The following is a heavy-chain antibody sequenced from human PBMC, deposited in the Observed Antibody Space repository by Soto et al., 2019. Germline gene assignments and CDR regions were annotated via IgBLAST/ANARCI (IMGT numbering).Heavy chain of an antibody. V-gene: IGHV4-39*01. CDR3: PLHWGAQYGEYRNFDP. J-gene: IGHJ5*02. CDR2: ISHSGTT. Sequence: QLQLRESGPGLVKPSETLSLKCNVAGGSMADFGLYWGWVRQSPGKGLEWIATISHSGTTYFNPSLQSGFSMSIDTSENQGSLSLTSVPAADPALDDAPLHWGAQYGEYRNFDPWCSANLVTVSS. D-gene: IGHD6-6*01. CDR1: GGSMADFGLY.